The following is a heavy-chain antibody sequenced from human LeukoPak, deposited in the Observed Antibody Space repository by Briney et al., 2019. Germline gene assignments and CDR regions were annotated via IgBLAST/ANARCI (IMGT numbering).Heavy chain of an antibody. J-gene: IGHJ4*02. Sequence: RASETLSLTCTVSGGSISSSSYYWGWIRQPPGKGLEWIGSIYYSGSTYYNPSLKSRVTMSVDTSKNQFSLKLSSVTAADTAVYYCARLDCSSTSCYVPPGYFDYWGQGTLVTVSS. D-gene: IGHD2-2*01. CDR2: IYYSGST. CDR1: GGSISSSSYY. CDR3: ARLDCSSTSCYVPPGYFDY. V-gene: IGHV4-39*01.